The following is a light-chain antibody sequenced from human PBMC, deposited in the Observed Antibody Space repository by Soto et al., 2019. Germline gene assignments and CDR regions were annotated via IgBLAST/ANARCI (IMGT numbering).Light chain of an antibody. J-gene: IGLJ2*01. V-gene: IGLV1-44*01. CDR2: SNN. Sequence: QSVLTQPPSASGTPGQRVTISCSGSSSNIGSNTVNWYQQLPGTAPKLFIYSNNQRPSGVPDRFSGSKSGTSASLAISGIQSEDEADDYCAVWDDSLNGVVFGGGTKLTVL. CDR3: AVWDDSLNGVV. CDR1: SSNIGSNT.